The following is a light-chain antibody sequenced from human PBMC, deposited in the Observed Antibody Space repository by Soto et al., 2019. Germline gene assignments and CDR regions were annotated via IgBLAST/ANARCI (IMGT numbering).Light chain of an antibody. CDR2: EVT. CDR3: SSDAGSNKFYV. V-gene: IGLV2-8*01. CDR1: SRDVGGYND. Sequence: QSALTQPPSASGSPGQSVTISCTGTSRDVGGYNDVSWYQQHPGKAPKLMIYEVTKRPSGVPDRFSGSKSGNTASLTVSGLQAEDEADYYCSSDAGSNKFYVFGGGTKLTVL. J-gene: IGLJ2*01.